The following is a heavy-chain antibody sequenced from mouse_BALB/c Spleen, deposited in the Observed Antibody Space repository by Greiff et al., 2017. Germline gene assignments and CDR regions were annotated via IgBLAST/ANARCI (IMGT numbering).Heavy chain of an antibody. CDR2: IRSKSNNYAT. CDR1: GFTFNTNA. Sequence: EAGGGLVQPKGSLKLSCAASGFTFNTNAMNWVRQAPGKGLEWVARIRSKSNNYATYYADSVKDRFTISRDDSQSMLYLQMNNLKTEDTAMYYCVRDRAYYGNYDWFAYWGQGTLVTVSA. CDR3: VRDRAYYGNYDWFAY. J-gene: IGHJ3*01. V-gene: IGHV10S3*01. D-gene: IGHD2-10*01.